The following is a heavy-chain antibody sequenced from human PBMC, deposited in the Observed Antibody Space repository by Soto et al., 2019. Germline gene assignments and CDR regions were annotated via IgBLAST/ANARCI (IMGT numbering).Heavy chain of an antibody. Sequence: EGSLRLSCAASGLTFSSYWMHWVRQAPGKGLVWVSRINSDGSSTSYADSVKGRFTISRDNSKNTLYLQMNSLRAEDTAVYYCARAPFCISTRCRYCMDVWGQRTTVTVSS. CDR2: INSDGSST. CDR1: GLTFSSYW. J-gene: IGHJ6*02. D-gene: IGHD2-2*01. CDR3: ARAPFCISTRCRYCMDV. V-gene: IGHV3-74*01.